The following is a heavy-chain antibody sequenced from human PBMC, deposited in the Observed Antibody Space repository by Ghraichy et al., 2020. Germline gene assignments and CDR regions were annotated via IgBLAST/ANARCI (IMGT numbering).Heavy chain of an antibody. D-gene: IGHD3-3*01. V-gene: IGHV3-23*01. Sequence: GESLNISCAASGFTFSSYAMSWVRQAPGKGLEWVSAISGSGGSTYYADSVKGRFTISRDNSKNTLYLQMNSLRAEDTAVYYCAKGGDYDFWSGYYNWFDPWGQGTLVTVSS. CDR1: GFTFSSYA. J-gene: IGHJ5*02. CDR3: AKGGDYDFWSGYYNWFDP. CDR2: ISGSGGST.